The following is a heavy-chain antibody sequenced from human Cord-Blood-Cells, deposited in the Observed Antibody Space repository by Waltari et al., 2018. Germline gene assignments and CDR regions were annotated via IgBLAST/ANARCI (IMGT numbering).Heavy chain of an antibody. V-gene: IGHV4-34*01. J-gene: IGHJ4*02. Sequence: QVQLQQWGAGLLKPSETLSLTCAVYGGSFSGYYWSWIRQPPGKGLEWIGEINQSGSNNYNPSLKSRVTISVDTSKNQFSLKLSAVTAADTAVYYCARATRTTDDYWGQGTLVTVSS. CDR2: INQSGSN. D-gene: IGHD1-7*01. CDR3: ARATRTTDDY. CDR1: GGSFSGYY.